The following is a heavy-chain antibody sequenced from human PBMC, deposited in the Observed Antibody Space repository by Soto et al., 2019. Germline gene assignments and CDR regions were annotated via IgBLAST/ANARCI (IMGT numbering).Heavy chain of an antibody. V-gene: IGHV3-30-3*01. D-gene: IGHD3-10*01. J-gene: IGHJ6*02. Sequence: GSLRLSCAASGFTFSSYAMHWVRQAPGKGLEWVAVISYDGSNKYYADSVKGRFTISRDNSKNTLYLQMNSLRAEDTAVYYCAREDLGSLYYGMDVWGQGTTVTVSS. CDR3: AREDLGSLYYGMDV. CDR2: ISYDGSNK. CDR1: GFTFSSYA.